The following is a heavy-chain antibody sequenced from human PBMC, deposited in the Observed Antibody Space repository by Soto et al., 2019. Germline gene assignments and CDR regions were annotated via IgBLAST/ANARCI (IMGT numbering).Heavy chain of an antibody. V-gene: IGHV3-23*01. CDR1: GFTFSSYA. CDR3: AKDNSPLRYFDWLSPYAFDI. CDR2: ISGSGGST. Sequence: GGSLRLSCAASGFTFSSYAMSWVRQAPGKGLEWVSAISGSGGSTYYADSVKGRFTISRDNSKNTLYLQMNSLRAEDTAVYYCAKDNSPLRYFDWLSPYAFDIWGQGTMVTVSS. D-gene: IGHD3-9*01. J-gene: IGHJ3*02.